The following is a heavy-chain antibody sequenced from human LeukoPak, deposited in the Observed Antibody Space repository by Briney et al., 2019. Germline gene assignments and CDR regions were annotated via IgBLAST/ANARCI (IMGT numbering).Heavy chain of an antibody. V-gene: IGHV3-23*01. CDR1: GFTFSSYG. CDR2: IGVGGTT. J-gene: IGHJ4*02. Sequence: GGSLRLSCAASGFTFSSYGMTWVRQAPGKGREWVSGIGVGGTTYYADSVKGRFTISRDTSKNTLYPQMNSLRAEDTAVYYCAKTQGYYDCWGQGTLVTVSS. D-gene: IGHD3-22*01. CDR3: AKTQGYYDC.